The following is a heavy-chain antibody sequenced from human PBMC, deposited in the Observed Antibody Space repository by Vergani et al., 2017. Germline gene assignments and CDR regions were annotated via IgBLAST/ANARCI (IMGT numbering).Heavy chain of an antibody. CDR2: IIPIFGTA. J-gene: IGHJ6*03. Sequence: QVQLVQSGAEVKKPGSSVKVSCKASGGTFSSYAISWVRQAPGQGLEWMGRIIPIFGTANYAQKFQGRVTITADESTSTAYMELSSLRSEDTAVYYCAREDISLTVEGANYMDIWGKGTTVTVSS. V-gene: IGHV1-69*13. CDR1: GGTFSSYA. D-gene: IGHD3-22*01. CDR3: AREDISLTVEGANYMDI.